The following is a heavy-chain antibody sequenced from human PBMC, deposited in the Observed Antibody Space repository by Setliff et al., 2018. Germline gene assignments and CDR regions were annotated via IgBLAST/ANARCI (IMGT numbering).Heavy chain of an antibody. D-gene: IGHD3-3*01. V-gene: IGHV1-69*05. CDR1: GGTFSSYA. Sequence: SVKVSCKASGGTFSSYAISWVRQAPGQGLEWMGGIIPIFGTANYAQKFQGRVTITRNTSISTAYMELSSLRSEDTAVYYCARRGLGYDFWSGYYTMYYFDYWG. J-gene: IGHJ4*01. CDR3: ARRGLGYDFWSGYYTMYYFDY. CDR2: IIPIFGTA.